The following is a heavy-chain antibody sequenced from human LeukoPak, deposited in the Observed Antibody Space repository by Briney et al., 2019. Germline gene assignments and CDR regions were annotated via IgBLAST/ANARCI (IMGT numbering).Heavy chain of an antibody. CDR2: ISYDGSNK. CDR1: GFTFSSYA. Sequence: GGSLRLSCAASGFTFSSYAMHWVRQAPGKGLEWVAVISYDGSNKYYADSVKGRFTISRDNSKNTLYLQMNSLRAEDTAVYYCARGYYYDSSGPAFDYWGQGTLVTVSS. D-gene: IGHD3-22*01. V-gene: IGHV3-30-3*01. CDR3: ARGYYYDSSGPAFDY. J-gene: IGHJ4*02.